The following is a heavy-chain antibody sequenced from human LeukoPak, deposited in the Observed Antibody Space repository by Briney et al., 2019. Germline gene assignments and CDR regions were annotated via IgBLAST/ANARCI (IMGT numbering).Heavy chain of an antibody. CDR1: GGSISSSYH. CDR3: ARLRVEMAAYAFDI. D-gene: IGHD5-24*01. J-gene: IGHJ3*02. Sequence: PSETLSLTCTVSGGSISSSYHWGWVRQPPGKGLEWIGSIYYTGGTYYNPSLKSRVTISVDMSKNQFSVKLSSVTAADTAVYYCARLRVEMAAYAFDIWGQGTKVTVSS. V-gene: IGHV4-39*01. CDR2: IYYTGGT.